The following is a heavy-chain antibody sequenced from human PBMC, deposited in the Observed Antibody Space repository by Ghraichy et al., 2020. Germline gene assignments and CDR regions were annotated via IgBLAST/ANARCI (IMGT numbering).Heavy chain of an antibody. D-gene: IGHD6-13*01. J-gene: IGHJ4*02. Sequence: GESLNISCAASGFTFSSYSMNWVRQAPGKGLEWVSYISSSSSTIYYADSVKGRFTISRDNAKNSLYLQMNSLRAEDTAVYYCARSPSAGIAYWGQGTLVTVSS. CDR1: GFTFSSYS. CDR3: ARSPSAGIAY. V-gene: IGHV3-48*04. CDR2: ISSSSSTI.